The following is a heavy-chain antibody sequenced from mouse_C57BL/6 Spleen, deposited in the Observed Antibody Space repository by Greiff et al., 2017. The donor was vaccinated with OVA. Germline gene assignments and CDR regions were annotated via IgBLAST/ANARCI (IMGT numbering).Heavy chain of an antibody. CDR3: ARDLRLSWFAY. D-gene: IGHD6-1*01. V-gene: IGHV5-16*01. CDR2: INYDGSST. J-gene: IGHJ3*01. Sequence: EVMLVESEGGLVQPGSSMKLSCTASGFTFSDYYMAWVRQVPEKGLEWVANINYDGSSTYYLDSLKSRFIISRDNAKNILYLQMSSLKSEDTATYYCARDLRLSWFAYWGQGTLVTVSA. CDR1: GFTFSDYY.